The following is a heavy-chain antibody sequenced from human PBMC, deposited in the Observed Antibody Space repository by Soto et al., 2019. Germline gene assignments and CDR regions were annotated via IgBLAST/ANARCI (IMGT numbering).Heavy chain of an antibody. V-gene: IGHV1-69*13. CDR3: ARGSGSYHLTLYYFDY. Sequence: ASVKVSCKASGGTFSSYAISWVRQAPGQGLEWMGGIIPIFGTANYAQKFQGRVTITADESTSTAYMELSSLRSEDTAVYYCARGSGSYHLTLYYFDYWGQGTLVTVSS. D-gene: IGHD1-26*01. CDR2: IIPIFGTA. J-gene: IGHJ4*02. CDR1: GGTFSSYA.